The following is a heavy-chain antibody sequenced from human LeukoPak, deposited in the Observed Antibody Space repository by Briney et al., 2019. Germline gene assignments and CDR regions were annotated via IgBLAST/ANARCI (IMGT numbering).Heavy chain of an antibody. D-gene: IGHD3-10*01. CDR2: INTNTGNP. CDR1: GYTFISYA. V-gene: IGHV7-4-1*02. CDR3: ARRRPRMVRGVITTRGAFDI. J-gene: IGHJ3*02. Sequence: ASVKVSCKASGYTFISYAMNWVRQAPGQGLEWMGWINTNTGNPTYAQGLTGRFVFSLDTSVSTAYLQISSLKAEDTAVYYCARRRPRMVRGVITTRGAFDIWGQGTMVTVSS.